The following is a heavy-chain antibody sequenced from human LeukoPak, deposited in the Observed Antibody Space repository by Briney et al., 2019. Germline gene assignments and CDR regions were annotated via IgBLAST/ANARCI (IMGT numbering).Heavy chain of an antibody. J-gene: IGHJ4*02. CDR1: GFSFSSYW. V-gene: IGHV3-74*01. Sequence: GGSLRLSCEASGFSFSSYWMHWVRQAPGEGPVWVSLIRSDGTSTSYADSVKGRFTISRDNAKNTLYLQMKSLRAEDTAVYYCARDLGSGTPLDCRGQGTLVTVSS. D-gene: IGHD1-7*01. CDR2: IRSDGTST. CDR3: ARDLGSGTPLDC.